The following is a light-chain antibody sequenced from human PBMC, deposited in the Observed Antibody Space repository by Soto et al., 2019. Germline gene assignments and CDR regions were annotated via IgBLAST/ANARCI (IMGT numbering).Light chain of an antibody. CDR3: SSYTTTDPYV. CDR2: EVS. V-gene: IGLV2-14*01. Sequence: QSALTQPASVSGSPGQSITISCTGTSSDVGAYDYVSWYQQHPGKAPKYLIYEVSNRPSGVSDRFSGSKSGTTASLTISGLQAEDEADYYGSSYTTTDPYVFGTGTKLTVL. CDR1: SSDVGAYDY. J-gene: IGLJ1*01.